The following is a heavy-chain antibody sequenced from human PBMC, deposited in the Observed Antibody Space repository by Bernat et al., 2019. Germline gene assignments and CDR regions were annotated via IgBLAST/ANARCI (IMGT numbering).Heavy chain of an antibody. D-gene: IGHD6-19*01. V-gene: IGHV3-74*01. J-gene: IGHJ4*02. CDR2: INIDGSST. CDR1: GFTFNNHW. CDR3: VRDSVAGRQDFDY. Sequence: LVESGGGLVQPGGSLRLSCAASGFTFNNHWMHWVRRALGKGLVWVSRINIDGSSTSYADSVKGRFTISRDNAKNTVYLQMNSLRAEDTAVYYCVRDSVAGRQDFDYWGQGTLVTVSS.